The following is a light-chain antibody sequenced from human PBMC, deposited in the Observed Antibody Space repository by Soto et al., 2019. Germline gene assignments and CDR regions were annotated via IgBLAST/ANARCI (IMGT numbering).Light chain of an antibody. CDR3: QQSGDTPPWT. CDR1: QSIRIY. V-gene: IGKV1-39*01. CDR2: AAS. J-gene: IGKJ1*01. Sequence: DIQMTPSPSSLSASVGDRVTITCRASQSIRIYLNWYQQKPGKAPELLIFAASSLQSGVPSRFSGSGSGTDFTLTISSLQPEDFATYYCQQSGDTPPWTFGQGTKVDIK.